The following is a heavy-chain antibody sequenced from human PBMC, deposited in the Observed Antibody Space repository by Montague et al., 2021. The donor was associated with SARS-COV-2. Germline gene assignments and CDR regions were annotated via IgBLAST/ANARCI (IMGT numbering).Heavy chain of an antibody. V-gene: IGHV3-23*01. J-gene: IGHJ4*02. CDR1: GFTFSSYA. CDR3: AKDPHYDFWSGFYFDY. Sequence: SLRLSCSAPGFTFSSYAVSWVRQAPGKGLEWVSTISGSGGSTYYADSVXGRFTISRDNSKNTLYLQMNSLRAEDTAVYYCAKDPHYDFWSGFYFDYWGQGTLVTVSS. D-gene: IGHD3-3*01. CDR2: ISGSGGST.